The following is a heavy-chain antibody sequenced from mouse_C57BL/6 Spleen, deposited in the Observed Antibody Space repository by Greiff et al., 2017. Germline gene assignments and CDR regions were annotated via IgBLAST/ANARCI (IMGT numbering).Heavy chain of an antibody. CDR3: ARYYGSSYAMDY. Sequence: VHLVESGAELVRPGTSVKVSCKASGYSFTNYLIEWVKQRPGQGLEWIGVINPGSGGTNYNEKFKGKATLTADKSSSTAYMQLSSLTSEDSAVYFCARYYGSSYAMDYWGQGTSVTVSS. CDR2: INPGSGGT. CDR1: GYSFTNYL. D-gene: IGHD1-1*01. J-gene: IGHJ4*01. V-gene: IGHV1-54*01.